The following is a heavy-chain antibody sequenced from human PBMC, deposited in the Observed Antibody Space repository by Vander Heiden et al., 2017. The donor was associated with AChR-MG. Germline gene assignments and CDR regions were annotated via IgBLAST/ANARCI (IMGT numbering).Heavy chain of an antibody. CDR3: TRQTTLTYWYFDL. CDR1: GFTFSGSA. J-gene: IGHJ2*01. V-gene: IGHV3-73*02. CDR2: IRSKANSYAT. D-gene: IGHD4-17*01. Sequence: EVQLVESGGDLVQPGGSLKLSCAASGFTFSGSAIHWVRQASGKGLEWVGRIRSKANSYATAYAASVKDRFSISRDDSKNTAYLQMNSLKTEDTAMYYCTRQTTLTYWYFDLWGRGTLVTVSS.